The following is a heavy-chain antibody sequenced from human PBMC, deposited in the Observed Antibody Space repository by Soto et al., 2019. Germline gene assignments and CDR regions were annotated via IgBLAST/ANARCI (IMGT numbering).Heavy chain of an antibody. CDR3: VTSELSFAY. D-gene: IGHD1-26*01. CDR1: GFTFSSYT. V-gene: IGHV3-30-3*01. CDR2: ISQDGGIQ. Sequence: QVHLVESGEGVVQPGRSLRLSCAASGFTFSSYTMHWVRQAPGRGLEWVAVISQDGGIQHYADSVKGRFTISRDNSESTLYLQMNGLSSEDTAVYYCVTSELSFAYWGQGSLVTVSS. J-gene: IGHJ4*02.